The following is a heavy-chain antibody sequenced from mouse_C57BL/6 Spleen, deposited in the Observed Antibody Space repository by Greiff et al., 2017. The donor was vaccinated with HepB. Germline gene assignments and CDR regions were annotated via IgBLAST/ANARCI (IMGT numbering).Heavy chain of an antibody. CDR2: INTNYGTT. CDR1: GYSFTDYN. V-gene: IGHV1-39*01. Sequence: QLQESGPELVKPGASVKISCKASGYSFTDYNMKWVKQSNGKSLEWIGVINTNYGTTSYNQKLKGKATLTVDQSSSTAYMQLNSLTSEDSAVYYCAIGRDYYAMDYWGQGTSVTVSS. J-gene: IGHJ4*01. D-gene: IGHD3-3*01. CDR3: AIGRDYYAMDY.